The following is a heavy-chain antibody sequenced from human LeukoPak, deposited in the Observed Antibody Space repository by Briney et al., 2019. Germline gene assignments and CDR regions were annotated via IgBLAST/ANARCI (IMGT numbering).Heavy chain of an antibody. J-gene: IGHJ4*01. Sequence: GGSLRLSCAASGFTFSSYWMTWVRQAPGKGLEWVANIEQDGSEKYYVDSVKGRFTISRNNAKNSLYLQINSLRAEETAVYYCARDRRGDSSGYCGYWGHGTLVTVSS. V-gene: IGHV3-7*01. CDR2: IEQDGSEK. D-gene: IGHD3-22*01. CDR3: ARDRRGDSSGYCGY. CDR1: GFTFSSYW.